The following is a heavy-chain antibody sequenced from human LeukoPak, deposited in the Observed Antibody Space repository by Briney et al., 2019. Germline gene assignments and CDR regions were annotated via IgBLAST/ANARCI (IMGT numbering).Heavy chain of an antibody. V-gene: IGHV3-30*18. CDR3: AKATVTPYYFDY. J-gene: IGHJ4*02. D-gene: IGHD4-11*01. Sequence: QPGGSLRLSCAASGFTFSSYGMHWVRQAPGKGLEWVAVISYDGSNKYYADSVKGRFTISRDNSKNTLYLQMNSLRAEDTAVYYCAKATVTPYYFDYWGQGTLVTVSS. CDR1: GFTFSSYG. CDR2: ISYDGSNK.